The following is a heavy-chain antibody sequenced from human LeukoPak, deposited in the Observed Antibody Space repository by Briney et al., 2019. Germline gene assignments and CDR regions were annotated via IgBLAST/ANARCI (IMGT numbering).Heavy chain of an antibody. V-gene: IGHV3-30-3*01. Sequence: GGSLRLSCAASGFTFSNYAAHWVRQAPGKGLEWVAVISFDGSSKHYADFVKGRFTISRSDSYDTLYLQMNSLGGEDTAVYYCARGGIYTSSSPPFDYWGQGALVTVSS. CDR1: GFTFSNYA. CDR2: ISFDGSSK. CDR3: ARGGIYTSSSPPFDY. D-gene: IGHD2-2*01. J-gene: IGHJ4*02.